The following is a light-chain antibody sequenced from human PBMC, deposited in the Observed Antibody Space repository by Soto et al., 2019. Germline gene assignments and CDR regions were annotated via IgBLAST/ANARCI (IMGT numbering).Light chain of an antibody. CDR1: QGVRSD. Sequence: EIAITQSPDTLSVSPGDRATLSCRASQGVRSDLAWYQQKAGQSPRLLIYGASTRAAETPARFSGSGSETEFTLTISXLQSEDFAVYYCQQYSKWPLTFGGGTKV. CDR2: GAS. J-gene: IGKJ4*01. V-gene: IGKV3-15*01. CDR3: QQYSKWPLT.